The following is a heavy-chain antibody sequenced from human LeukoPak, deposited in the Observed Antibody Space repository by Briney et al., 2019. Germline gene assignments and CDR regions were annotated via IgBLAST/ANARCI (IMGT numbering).Heavy chain of an antibody. CDR2: IYYSGST. CDR1: GGSISSYY. CDR3: ARQYHLSSGRYVGWFDP. Sequence: PSETLSLTCTVSGGSISSYYWSWIRQPPGKGLEWIGYIYYSGSTNYNPSLKSRVTISVDTSKNQFSLKLSSVTAADTAVYYCARQYHLSSGRYVGWFDPWGQGTLVTVSS. D-gene: IGHD6-19*01. V-gene: IGHV4-59*01. J-gene: IGHJ5*02.